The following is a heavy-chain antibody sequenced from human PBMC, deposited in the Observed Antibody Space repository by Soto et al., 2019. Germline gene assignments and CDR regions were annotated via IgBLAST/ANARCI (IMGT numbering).Heavy chain of an antibody. CDR2: ISGSGGST. V-gene: IGHV3-23*01. CDR3: ADSSGAFDY. D-gene: IGHD3-22*01. J-gene: IGHJ4*02. Sequence: PGGSLRLSCAASGFTVSSNYMSWVRQAPGKGLEWVSAISGSGGSTYYADSVKGRFTISRDNSKNTLYLQMNSLRAEDTAVYYCADSSGAFDYWGQGTLVTVSS. CDR1: GFTVSSNY.